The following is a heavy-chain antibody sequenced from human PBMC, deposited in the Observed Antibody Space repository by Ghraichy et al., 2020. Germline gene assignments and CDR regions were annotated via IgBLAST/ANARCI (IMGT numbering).Heavy chain of an antibody. CDR2: ISGSGGST. CDR3: AKGRPVLRFLEWLLRGHYFDY. J-gene: IGHJ4*02. CDR1: GFTFSSYA. V-gene: IGHV3-23*01. Sequence: GGSLRLSCAASGFTFSSYAMSWVRQAPGKGLEWVSAISGSGGSTYYADSVKGRFTISRDNSKNTLYLQMNSLRAEDTAVYYCAKGRPVLRFLEWLLRGHYFDYWGQGTLVTVSS. D-gene: IGHD3-3*01.